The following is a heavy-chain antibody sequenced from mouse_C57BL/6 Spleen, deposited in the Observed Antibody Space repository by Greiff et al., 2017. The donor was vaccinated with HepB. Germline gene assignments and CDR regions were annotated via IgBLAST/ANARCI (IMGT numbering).Heavy chain of an antibody. Sequence: QVQLKESGAELARPGASVKLSCKASGYTFTSYGISWVKQRTGQGLEWIGEIYTRSGNTYYNEKFKGKATLTADKSSSTAYMELRSLTSEDSAVYFCARGGITRYPWYFDVWGTGTTVTVSS. J-gene: IGHJ1*03. V-gene: IGHV1-81*01. CDR1: GYTFTSYG. CDR3: ARGGITRYPWYFDV. CDR2: IYTRSGNT. D-gene: IGHD1-1*01.